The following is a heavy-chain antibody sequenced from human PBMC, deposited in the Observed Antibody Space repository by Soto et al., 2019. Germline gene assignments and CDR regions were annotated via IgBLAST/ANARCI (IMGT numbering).Heavy chain of an antibody. CDR2: ISYDGSNK. Sequence: GGSLRLSCAASGFTFSSYAMHWVRQAPGKGLEWVAVISYDGSNKYYADSVKGRFTISRDNSKNTLYLQMNSLRAEDTAVYYCARDRTTFKAAYRYYGMDVWGQGTTVTVSS. D-gene: IGHD1-7*01. CDR3: ARDRTTFKAAYRYYGMDV. J-gene: IGHJ6*02. V-gene: IGHV3-30-3*01. CDR1: GFTFSSYA.